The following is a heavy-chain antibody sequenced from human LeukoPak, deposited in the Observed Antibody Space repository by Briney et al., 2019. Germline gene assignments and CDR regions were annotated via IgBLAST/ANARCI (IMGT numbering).Heavy chain of an antibody. CDR3: ARDLEGDSSGYWSANWFDP. CDR1: GGSVSNDYW. V-gene: IGHV4-4*02. CDR2: IYHSGST. Sequence: SGTLSLTCAVSGGSVSNDYWWSWVRQPPGKGLEWIGEIYHSGSTNYNPSLKSRVTMSVDTSKNQFSLKLSSVTAADTAVYYCARDLEGDSSGYWSANWFDPWGQGTLVTVSS. J-gene: IGHJ5*02. D-gene: IGHD3-22*01.